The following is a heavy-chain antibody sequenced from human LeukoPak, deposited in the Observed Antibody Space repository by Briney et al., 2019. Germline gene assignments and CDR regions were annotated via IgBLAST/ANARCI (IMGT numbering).Heavy chain of an antibody. V-gene: IGHV3-7*01. CDR1: GFILSSRW. J-gene: IGHJ4*02. CDR3: ATLKDAVTTFDN. Sequence: GGSLRLSCAASGFILSSRWISWAAQAPGKGLEWVASINQDGSDKRHADSVRGRFTISRDNAKNSLSLQVNSPRAEDTAIYYCATLKDAVTTFDNWGQGTLVTVSS. CDR2: INQDGSDK. D-gene: IGHD4-17*01.